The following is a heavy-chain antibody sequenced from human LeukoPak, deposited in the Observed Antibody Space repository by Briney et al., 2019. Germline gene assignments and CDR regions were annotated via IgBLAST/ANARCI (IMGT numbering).Heavy chain of an antibody. CDR2: THYSGST. J-gene: IGHJ5*02. V-gene: IGHV4-59*12. CDR1: GVSITTYY. CDR3: ARRKRSYSANWFDP. D-gene: IGHD1-26*01. Sequence: SETLSLTCTVSGVSITTYYWSWIRQPPGKGLEYIGYTHYSGSTNYNPSLKSRLTISVDTSKNQFSLKPSSVTAADTAVYYCARRKRSYSANWFDPWGQGTLVTVSS.